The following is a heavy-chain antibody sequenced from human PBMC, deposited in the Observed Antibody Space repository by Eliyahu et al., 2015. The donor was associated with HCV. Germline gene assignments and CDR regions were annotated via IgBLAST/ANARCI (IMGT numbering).Heavy chain of an antibody. J-gene: IGHJ4*02. CDR3: ARLGRFGVVYYRPPFDY. CDR2: INHSGST. Sequence: QVQLQQWGAGLLKPSETLSLTCAVYGGSFSGYYWSWIRQPPGKGLEWXGEINHSGSTNYNPSLKSRVTISVDTSKNQFSLKLSSVTAADTAVYYCARLGRFGVVYYRPPFDYWGQGTLVTVSS. CDR1: GGSFSGYY. V-gene: IGHV4-34*01. D-gene: IGHD3-3*01.